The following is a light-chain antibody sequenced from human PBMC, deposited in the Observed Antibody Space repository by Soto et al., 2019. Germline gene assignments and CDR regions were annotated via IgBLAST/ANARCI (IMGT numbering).Light chain of an antibody. V-gene: IGKV4-1*01. CDR3: QQYYSTPLT. CDR1: QSVLYSSNNKND. Sequence: DIVMTQSPDSLAVSLGERATINCKSSQSVLYSSNNKNDLAWYQQKPGQPPKLPIYWASTRESGVPDRFSGSGSGTDFTLTISSLQAEDVAVYYCQQYYSTPLTFGQGTKVEIK. CDR2: WAS. J-gene: IGKJ1*01.